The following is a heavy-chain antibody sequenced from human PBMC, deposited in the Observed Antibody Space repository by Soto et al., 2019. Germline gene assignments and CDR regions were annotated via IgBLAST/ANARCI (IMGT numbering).Heavy chain of an antibody. J-gene: IGHJ6*02. CDR2: IIPIFGTA. D-gene: IGHD6-6*01. CDR3: ARASRADRPLYYYGMDV. Sequence: SVKVSCKASGGTFSSYAISWVRQAPGQGLEWMGGIIPIFGTANYAQKFQGRVTITADKSTSTAYMELSSLRSEDTAVYYCARASRADRPLYYYGMDVWGQGTTVTVSS. CDR1: GGTFSSYA. V-gene: IGHV1-69*06.